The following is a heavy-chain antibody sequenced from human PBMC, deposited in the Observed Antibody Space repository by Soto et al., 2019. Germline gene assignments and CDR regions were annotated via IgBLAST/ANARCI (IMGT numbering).Heavy chain of an antibody. CDR2: ISYDGSNK. CDR3: AKAVQDAAAGTDWFDP. CDR1: GFTFSSYG. V-gene: IGHV3-30*18. J-gene: IGHJ5*02. D-gene: IGHD6-13*01. Sequence: QVQLVESGGGVVQPGRSLRLSCAASGFTFSSYGMHWVRQAPGKGLEWVAVISYDGSNKYYADSVKGRFTISRDNSKNTLDLQMNSLRAEDTAVYYCAKAVQDAAAGTDWFDPWGQGTLVTVSS.